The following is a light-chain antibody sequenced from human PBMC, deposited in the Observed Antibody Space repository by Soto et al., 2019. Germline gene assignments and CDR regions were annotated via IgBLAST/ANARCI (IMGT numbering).Light chain of an antibody. CDR1: SSDVGGYNY. Sequence: QSALTQPASVSGSPGQSITISCTGTSSDVGGYNYVSWYQQYPGKAPKLMIYGVTNRPSGVSNRFSGSKTGNTASLIISGLQAEAEAYYYCFSHRGGDSHVFGTGTKVTVL. CDR2: GVT. J-gene: IGLJ1*01. CDR3: FSHRGGDSHV. V-gene: IGLV2-14*01.